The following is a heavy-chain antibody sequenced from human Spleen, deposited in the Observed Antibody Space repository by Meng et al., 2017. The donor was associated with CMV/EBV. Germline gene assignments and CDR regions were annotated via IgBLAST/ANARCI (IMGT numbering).Heavy chain of an antibody. CDR1: GGSFSGYY. CDR3: ARESSSPYYYYGMDV. CDR2: INHSGST. Sequence: GSLRLSCAVYGGSFSGYYWSWIRQPPGKGLEWIGEINHSGSTYYNPSLKSRVTISVDTSKNQFSLKLSSETAADTAVYYCARESSSPYYYYGMDVWGQGTTVTVSS. J-gene: IGHJ6*02. D-gene: IGHD6-6*01. V-gene: IGHV4-34*01.